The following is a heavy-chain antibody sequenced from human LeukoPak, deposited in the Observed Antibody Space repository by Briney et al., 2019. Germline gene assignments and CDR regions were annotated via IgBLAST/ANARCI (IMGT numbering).Heavy chain of an antibody. CDR3: ARAGYCSGVSCYSAVPGKY. CDR2: IYHSGNT. Sequence: SETLSLTCTVSGYSITSGYNWAWIRQSPGKGLEWIGSIYHSGNTYYNPSLKSRVIILVDTSKNQFSLQLGSVTPTDTAVYYCARAGYCSGVSCYSAVPGKYGGQGALVTVSS. J-gene: IGHJ4*02. CDR1: GYSITSGYN. D-gene: IGHD2-15*01. V-gene: IGHV4-38-2*02.